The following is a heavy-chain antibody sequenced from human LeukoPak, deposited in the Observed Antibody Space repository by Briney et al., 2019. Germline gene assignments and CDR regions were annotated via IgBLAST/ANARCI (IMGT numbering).Heavy chain of an antibody. Sequence: GGSLRLSCAASGLTFSRYWMHWVRQAPGKGLVWVSRINSDGSITSYADSVKGRFTISRDNAENTLYLQMNSLRAEDTAVYYCAKDRVYCSSTSCPGGYFDDWGQGTLVTVSS. CDR1: GLTFSRYW. CDR3: AKDRVYCSSTSCPGGYFDD. J-gene: IGHJ4*02. CDR2: INSDGSIT. V-gene: IGHV3-74*01. D-gene: IGHD2-2*01.